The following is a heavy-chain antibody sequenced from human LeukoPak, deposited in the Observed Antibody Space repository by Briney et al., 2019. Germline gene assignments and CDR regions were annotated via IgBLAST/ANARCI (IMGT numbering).Heavy chain of an antibody. Sequence: GASVKVSCKASGYTFTSYYMHWVRQAPGQGLEWMGIINPSGGSTSYAQKFQGRVTMTRDTSTSTVYLELSRLRSDDTAVYYCARVDYGGNSVYYWGQGTLVTVSS. J-gene: IGHJ4*02. CDR1: GYTFTSYY. D-gene: IGHD4-23*01. CDR2: INPSGGST. V-gene: IGHV1-46*01. CDR3: ARVDYGGNSVYY.